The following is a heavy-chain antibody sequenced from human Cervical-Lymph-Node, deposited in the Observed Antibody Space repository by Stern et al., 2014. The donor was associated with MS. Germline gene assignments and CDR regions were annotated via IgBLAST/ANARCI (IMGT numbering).Heavy chain of an antibody. CDR2: VIPLFGTT. Sequence: VQLVESGADVKKPGSSVKVSCTASGDTFINFGISWVRQAPGQGLEWVGGVIPLFGTTEYVQKFQGRVTISADESASTVYMELSDLTSEDTAVYYCARDNDDNGMDVWGQGTTVTVSS. CDR3: ARDNDDNGMDV. J-gene: IGHJ6*02. D-gene: IGHD1-1*01. CDR1: GDTFINFG. V-gene: IGHV1-69*01.